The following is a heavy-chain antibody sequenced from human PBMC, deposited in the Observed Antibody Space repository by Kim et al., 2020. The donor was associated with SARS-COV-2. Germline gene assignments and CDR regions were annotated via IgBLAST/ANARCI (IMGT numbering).Heavy chain of an antibody. V-gene: IGHV4-39*01. D-gene: IGHD6-13*01. J-gene: IGHJ4*02. CDR3: ANAAGGAFDY. Sequence: SETLSLTCTVSGGSISSSSYYWGWIRQPPGKGLEWIGSIYYSGSTYYNPSLKSRVTISVDTSKNQFSLKLSSVTAADTAVYYCANAAGGAFDYWGQGTLVTVSS. CDR1: GGSISSSSYY. CDR2: IYYSGST.